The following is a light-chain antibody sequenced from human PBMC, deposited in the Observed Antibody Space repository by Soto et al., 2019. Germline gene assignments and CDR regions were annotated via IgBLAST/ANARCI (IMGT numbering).Light chain of an antibody. J-gene: IGKJ1*01. V-gene: IGKV1-39*01. CDR3: QQSYRNPRT. Sequence: DIQMTQSPSFLSASAGDRVTIFCRASQSISTFLHWYQQKPGKAPKLLIYAASKLESGVPSRFGGSGSGTNFTLTIGSLQPEDFATYYCQQSYRNPRTFGLGTRVEIK. CDR2: AAS. CDR1: QSISTF.